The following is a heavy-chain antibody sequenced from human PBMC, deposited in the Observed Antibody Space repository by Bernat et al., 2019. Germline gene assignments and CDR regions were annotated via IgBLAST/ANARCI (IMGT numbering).Heavy chain of an antibody. CDR3: AKDDGMTTVTMDAFDI. V-gene: IGHV3-43*01. CDR1: GFTFDDYT. CDR2: ISWDGGST. D-gene: IGHD4-11*01. J-gene: IGHJ3*02. Sequence: EVQLVESGGGLVKPGGSLRLSCSASGFTFDDYTMHWVRQAPGKGLEWVSLISWDGGSTYYADSVKGRFTISRDNSKNSLYLQMNSLRTEDTALYYCAKDDGMTTVTMDAFDIWGQGTMVTVSS.